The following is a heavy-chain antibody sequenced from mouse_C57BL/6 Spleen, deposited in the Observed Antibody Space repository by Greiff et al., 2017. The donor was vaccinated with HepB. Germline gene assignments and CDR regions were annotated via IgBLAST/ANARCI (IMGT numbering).Heavy chain of an antibody. CDR2: IDPSDSYT. Sequence: QVQLQQPGAELVMPGASVKLSCKASGYTFTSYWMHWVNQRPGQGLEWIGEIDPSDSYTNYNQKFKGKSTLTVDKSSSTAYMQLSSLTSEDAAVYYCARSPYCYGSSYDYAMDYWGQGTSVTVSS. V-gene: IGHV1-69*01. CDR3: ARSPYCYGSSYDYAMDY. J-gene: IGHJ4*01. D-gene: IGHD1-1*01. CDR1: GYTFTSYW.